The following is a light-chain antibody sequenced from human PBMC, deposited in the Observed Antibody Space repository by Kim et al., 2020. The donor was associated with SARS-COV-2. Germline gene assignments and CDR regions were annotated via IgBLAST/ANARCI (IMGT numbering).Light chain of an antibody. CDR3: CSYAASYTWV. CDR2: DVA. J-gene: IGLJ3*02. Sequence: GQSVTISCTGTSSDVGFYTYVSWYQQHPGKAPKLMIYDVAKRPSGVPDRFSGSKSGSTASLTISGLQAEDEADYYCCSYAASYTWVFGGGTQLTVL. V-gene: IGLV2-11*03. CDR1: SSDVGFYTY.